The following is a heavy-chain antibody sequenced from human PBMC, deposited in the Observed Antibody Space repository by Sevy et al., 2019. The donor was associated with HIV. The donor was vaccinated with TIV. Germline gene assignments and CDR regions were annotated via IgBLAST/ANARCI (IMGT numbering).Heavy chain of an antibody. V-gene: IGHV3-9*01. Sequence: GGSLRLSCAASGFTFDDYAMHWVRQAPGKGLEWVSGISWNSGSIGYADSVKGGFTISRDNAKNSLYLQMNSLRAEDTALYYCAKDGRIAVGYFQHWGQGTLVTVSS. D-gene: IGHD6-19*01. J-gene: IGHJ1*01. CDR1: GFTFDDYA. CDR3: AKDGRIAVGYFQH. CDR2: ISWNSGSI.